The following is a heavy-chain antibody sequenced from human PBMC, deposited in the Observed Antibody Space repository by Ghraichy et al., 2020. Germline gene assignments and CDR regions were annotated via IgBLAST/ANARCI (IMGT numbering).Heavy chain of an antibody. Sequence: GGSLRLSCAASGSIVSNTYMSWVRQAPGKGLEWVSIVYNGGRTHYAASVEGRFSMSRDSSKNTLYLQLNSLRAEDTAVDYCSRDPHCGGDCWGQGVLVTVSS. CDR3: SRDPHCGGDC. CDR2: VYNGGRT. V-gene: IGHV3-66*01. J-gene: IGHJ4*02. D-gene: IGHD2-21*01. CDR1: GSIVSNTY.